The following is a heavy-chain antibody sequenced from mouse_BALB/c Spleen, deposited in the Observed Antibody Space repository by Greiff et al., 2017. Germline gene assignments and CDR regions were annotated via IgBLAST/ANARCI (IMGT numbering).Heavy chain of an antibody. CDR2: ISSGSSTI. J-gene: IGHJ3*01. V-gene: IGHV5-17*02. Sequence: EVQRVESGGGLVQPGGSRKLSCAASGFTFSSFGMHWVRQAPEKGLEWVAYISSGSSTIYYADTAKGRFTISRDNPKNTLFLQMTSLRSEDTAMYYCARGGYDYDWAWFAYWGQGTLVTVSA. D-gene: IGHD2-4*01. CDR3: ARGGYDYDWAWFAY. CDR1: GFTFSSFG.